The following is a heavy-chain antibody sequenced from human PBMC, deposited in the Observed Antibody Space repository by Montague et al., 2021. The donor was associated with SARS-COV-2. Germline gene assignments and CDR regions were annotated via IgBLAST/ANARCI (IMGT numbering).Heavy chain of an antibody. CDR3: AGKVLTVPADY. J-gene: IGHJ4*02. D-gene: IGHD4-11*01. Sequence: SETLSLTCAASGVSITSTNWWSLVRQPPGKGLEWIGEISYGGIATYNPPLKSRATISMDRSRNLFSLKLSSVTAADTAIYYCAGKVLTVPADYWGQGTLVTVS. CDR1: GVSITSTNW. CDR2: ISYGGIA. V-gene: IGHV4-4*02.